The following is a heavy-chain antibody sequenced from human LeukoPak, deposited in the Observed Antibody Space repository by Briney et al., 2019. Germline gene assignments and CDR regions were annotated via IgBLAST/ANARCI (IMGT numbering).Heavy chain of an antibody. J-gene: IGHJ4*01. CDR1: GFTLSSYA. CDR3: GRDGDSSGYFYFDN. V-gene: IGHV3-30-3*01. Sequence: PGGSLRLSCAASGFTLSSYAMHWVGQAPGKGLEWVAAILHDGSNKYYADSVKGRFTISRDNSKNTLSLQMNSLRADDTAVYYCGRDGDSSGYFYFDNWDQGTLVTVSS. CDR2: ILHDGSNK. D-gene: IGHD3-22*01.